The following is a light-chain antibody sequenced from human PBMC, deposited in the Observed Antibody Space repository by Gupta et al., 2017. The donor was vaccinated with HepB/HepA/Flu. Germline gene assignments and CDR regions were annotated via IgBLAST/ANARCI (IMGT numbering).Light chain of an antibody. J-gene: IGLJ3*02. V-gene: IGLV3-21*03. CDR3: QYWYSSSDNLNGV. Sequence: SYVLTQPPSVSVAPGKTARITCGGNNIGSKSVHWYQQKPGQDPVLVVDDESDRPSGMPERFSGSYSGYTATITTTRAEAGDEADDDGQYWYSSSDNLNGVFGGGTKLTVL. CDR2: DES. CDR1: NIGSKS.